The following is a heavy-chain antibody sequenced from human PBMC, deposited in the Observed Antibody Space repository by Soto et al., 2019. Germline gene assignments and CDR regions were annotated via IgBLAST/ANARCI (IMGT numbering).Heavy chain of an antibody. V-gene: IGHV1-3*01. CDR1: GYTFTIYA. Sequence: ASVKVSCKASGYTFTIYAMHWVRQAPGQRLEWMGWINAGNGNTKYSQKFQGRVTITRDTSASTAYMELSSLRSEDTAVYYCARVYWNYPHFDYWGQGTLVTVSS. CDR3: ARVYWNYPHFDY. CDR2: INAGNGNT. D-gene: IGHD1-7*01. J-gene: IGHJ4*02.